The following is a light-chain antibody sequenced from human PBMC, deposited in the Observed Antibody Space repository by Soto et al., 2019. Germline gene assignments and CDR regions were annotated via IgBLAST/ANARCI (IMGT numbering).Light chain of an antibody. Sequence: EIVMTQSPATLSVSPGERATLSCRASQSVSSNLAWYQQKPGQAPRLLIYGASTRATGIPARFSGSGSGTEFTLTISSLQSEDFAVYYCQQYNNWPPLTFGQGNKVDI. CDR2: GAS. CDR3: QQYNNWPPLT. CDR1: QSVSSN. J-gene: IGKJ2*01. V-gene: IGKV3-15*01.